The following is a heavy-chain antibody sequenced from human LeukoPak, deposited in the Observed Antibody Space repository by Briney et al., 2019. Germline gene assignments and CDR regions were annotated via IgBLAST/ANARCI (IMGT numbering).Heavy chain of an antibody. CDR3: VRYSTHPLDN. CDR1: GYTFITAG. D-gene: IGHD2-15*01. CDR2: ISPSTGNT. V-gene: IGHV1-18*01. Sequence: GASVKVSCKASGYTFITAGISWVRQAPGQGLEWMGWISPSTGNTQYIQRYQGRVAMTTDTSTNTVYMELRSLRSDDTAVYCCVRYSTHPLDNWGQGTLVTVSS. J-gene: IGHJ4*02.